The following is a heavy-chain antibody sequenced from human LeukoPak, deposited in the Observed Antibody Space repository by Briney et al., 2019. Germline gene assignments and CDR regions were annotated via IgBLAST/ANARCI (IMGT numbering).Heavy chain of an antibody. Sequence: SETLSLTCAVYGDSFSGYYWSWVRQSQGKGMEWVGEINHSGSTNYNSSLKTRAPISVDTSKSQFSLRLSSVTAADTAVYYCAKVYSSSSRDAFDVWGQGTMVTVSS. V-gene: IGHV4-34*01. CDR1: GDSFSGYY. D-gene: IGHD6-6*01. CDR2: INHSGST. CDR3: AKVYSSSSRDAFDV. J-gene: IGHJ3*01.